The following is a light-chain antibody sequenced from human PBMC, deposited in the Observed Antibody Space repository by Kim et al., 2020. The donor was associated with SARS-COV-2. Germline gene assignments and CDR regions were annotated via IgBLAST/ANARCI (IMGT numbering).Light chain of an antibody. CDR2: LGS. CDR3: MQALETPWT. Sequence: DIVMTQSPLSLPVTPGEPASISCRSSQSLLHRNGYNYLDWYLQKPGQSPQLLIYLGSNRASGVPDRFSGSGSGTDFTLKISRVEAEDVGLYYCMQALETPWTFGQGTKLEI. CDR1: QSLLHRNGYNY. V-gene: IGKV2-28*01. J-gene: IGKJ2*02.